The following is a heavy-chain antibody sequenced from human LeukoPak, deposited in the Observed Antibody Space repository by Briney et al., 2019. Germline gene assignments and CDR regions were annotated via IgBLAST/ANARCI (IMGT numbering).Heavy chain of an antibody. CDR1: GGTFSSYA. CDR3: ARDAGRDGYNLSDY. J-gene: IGHJ4*02. Sequence: SVKVSCKASGGTFSSYAISWVLQAPGQGLEWMGRIIPIFGTANYAQKLQGRVTITTDESTSTAYMELSSLRSEDTAVYYCARDAGRDGYNLSDYWGQGTLVTVSS. V-gene: IGHV1-69*05. CDR2: IIPIFGTA. D-gene: IGHD5-24*01.